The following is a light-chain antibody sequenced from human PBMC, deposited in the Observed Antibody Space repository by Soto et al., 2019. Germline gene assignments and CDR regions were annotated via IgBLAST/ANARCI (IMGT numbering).Light chain of an antibody. CDR1: SVNIGGNT. CDR3: LSYAGTNACLRV. CDR2: NSD. Sequence: QSVLTQPPSASQTPGQRVTISCSGSSVNIGGNTVSWFQHVPGTAPRNVIFNSDRRPAGIPDRFSGSKSGTSASLAISGLQADDEGDYYCLSYAGTNACLRVFGTGTKLTVL. V-gene: IGLV1-44*01. J-gene: IGLJ1*01.